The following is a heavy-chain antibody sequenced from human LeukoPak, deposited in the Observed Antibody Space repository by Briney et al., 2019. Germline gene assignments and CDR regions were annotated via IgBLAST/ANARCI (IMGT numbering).Heavy chain of an antibody. CDR2: IYYSGST. J-gene: IGHJ4*02. D-gene: IGHD6-19*01. V-gene: IGHV4-39*01. CDR3: ARHASVDGNWPRPLDY. CDR1: GGSISSSNYY. Sequence: SETLSLTCTVSGGSISSSNYYWGWIRQPPGKRLEWSGNIYYSGSTYYKPSLKTRVTISVDTSKNQFSLKLTSVTAADTAVYYCARHASVDGNWPRPLDYWGQGSLVTVSS.